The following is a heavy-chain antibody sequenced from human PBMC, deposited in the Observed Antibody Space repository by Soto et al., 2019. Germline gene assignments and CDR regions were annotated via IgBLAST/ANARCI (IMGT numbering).Heavy chain of an antibody. D-gene: IGHD2-15*01. Sequence: PSETLSLTCSVSGGSIISHYWSWIRQPPGKRLEWIGYIHYSGSTDYNPSLKSRLTISVDTSKNQFSLKLSSVTASDTAVYYCARGGWSLDYWGQGALVTVSS. CDR3: ARGGWSLDY. V-gene: IGHV4-59*11. CDR2: IHYSGST. CDR1: GGSIISHY. J-gene: IGHJ4*02.